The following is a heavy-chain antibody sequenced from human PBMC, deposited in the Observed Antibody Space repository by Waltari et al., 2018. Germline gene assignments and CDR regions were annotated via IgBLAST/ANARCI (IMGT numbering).Heavy chain of an antibody. J-gene: IGHJ4*02. D-gene: IGHD6-13*01. V-gene: IGHV3-30*02. CDR1: GFTFSSYG. CDR3: AKDTGYSSTIDS. Sequence: QVQLVESGGGVVQPGGSLRLSCAASGFTFSSYGMHWVRQAPGKWLEVVAFCPYDGSNKYYADSVKGRFTISRDNSKNTLYLQMNSLRAEDTAVYFCAKDTGYSSTIDSWGQGTLVTVSS. CDR2: CPYDGSNK.